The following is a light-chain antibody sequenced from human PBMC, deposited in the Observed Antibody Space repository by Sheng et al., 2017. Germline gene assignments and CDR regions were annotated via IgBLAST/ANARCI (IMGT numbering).Light chain of an antibody. J-gene: IGLJ3*02. CDR1: SSDIGGYNY. V-gene: IGLV2-14*03. CDR3: SSYTTTKIWV. CDR2: DGT. Sequence: QSALTQPASVSGSPGQSITISCTGTSSDIGGYNYVSWYQQHPGKAPKFIIYDGTLRSSGSSNRFSVSKSGNVASLTISGLQAEDEAEYYCSSYTTTKIWVFGGGTKLTVL.